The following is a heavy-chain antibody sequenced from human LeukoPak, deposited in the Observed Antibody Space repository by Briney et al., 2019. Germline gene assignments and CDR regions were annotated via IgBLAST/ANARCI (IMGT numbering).Heavy chain of an antibody. V-gene: IGHV3-30-3*01. D-gene: IGHD2-2*01. Sequence: GGSLRLSCAASGFTFSSYAMHWVRQAPGKGLEWVAGISYDGSNKYYADSVKGRFTISRDNSKNTLYLQMNSLRAEDTAVYYCASLGSIVVVPAPGWFDPWGQGTLVTVSS. CDR1: GFTFSSYA. J-gene: IGHJ5*02. CDR3: ASLGSIVVVPAPGWFDP. CDR2: ISYDGSNK.